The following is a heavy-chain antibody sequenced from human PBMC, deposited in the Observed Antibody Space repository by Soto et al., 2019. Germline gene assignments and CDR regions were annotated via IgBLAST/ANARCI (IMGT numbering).Heavy chain of an antibody. Sequence: QVQLVQSGAEVKKPGSSVKVSCSASGDTFSSYGISWVRQAPGQGLEWLGGIIPVFAITKYAQKFQGRITFTSNDSSSTTYMDLSSLSSEDTAVYSCAREKFHFESDESSFTTHFDQWGQGTPVTVSS. D-gene: IGHD1-1*01. J-gene: IGHJ4*02. CDR2: IIPVFAIT. CDR1: GDTFSSYG. CDR3: AREKFHFESDESSFTTHFDQ. V-gene: IGHV1-69*01.